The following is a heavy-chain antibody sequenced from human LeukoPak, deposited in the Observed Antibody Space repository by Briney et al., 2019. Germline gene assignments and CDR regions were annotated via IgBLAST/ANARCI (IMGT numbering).Heavy chain of an antibody. Sequence: GGSLRLSCAASGFSFSNHGMHWVRQAPGKGLEWVAVIWYDGTKTYYADPVKGRFTISRDNSKNTVYLQVSSLRAEDTAVYYCAREITLRLGYWFDPWGQGTLVTVSS. D-gene: IGHD3-16*01. V-gene: IGHV3-33*01. J-gene: IGHJ5*02. CDR2: IWYDGTKT. CDR1: GFSFSNHG. CDR3: AREITLRLGYWFDP.